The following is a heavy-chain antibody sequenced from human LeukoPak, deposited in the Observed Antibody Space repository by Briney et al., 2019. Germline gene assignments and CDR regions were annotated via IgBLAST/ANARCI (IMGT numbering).Heavy chain of an antibody. CDR1: GITLSNYG. CDR3: AKRGVVIRVILVGFHKQAYYFDS. D-gene: IGHD3-10*01. V-gene: IGHV3-23*01. J-gene: IGHJ4*02. Sequence: GGSLRLSCAVYGITLSNYGMSWVRQAPGKGLEWVAGISDSGGSTNYADSVKGRFTISRDNAKNTLYLQMNSLIAEDTAVYFCAKRGVVIRVILVGFHKQAYYFDSWGQGALVTVSS. CDR2: ISDSGGST.